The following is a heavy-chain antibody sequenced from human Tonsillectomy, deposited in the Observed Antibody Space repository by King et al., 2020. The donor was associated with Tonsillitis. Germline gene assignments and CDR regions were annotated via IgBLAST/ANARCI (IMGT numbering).Heavy chain of an antibody. Sequence: VQLVESGGGVVQPGRSLRLSCAASGFTFSSYGMHWVRQAPGKGLEWVAVISYDGSNKYYADSVKGRFTISRDNSKNTLYLQMNSLRAEDTAVYYCAKKIAAAGTTQNYYYSYGMDVWGQGTTVTVSS. D-gene: IGHD6-13*01. J-gene: IGHJ6*02. V-gene: IGHV3-30*18. CDR3: AKKIAAAGTTQNYYYSYGMDV. CDR2: ISYDGSNK. CDR1: GFTFSSYG.